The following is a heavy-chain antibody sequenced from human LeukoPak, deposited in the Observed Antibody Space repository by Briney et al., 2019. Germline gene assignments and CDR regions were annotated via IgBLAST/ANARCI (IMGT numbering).Heavy chain of an antibody. J-gene: IGHJ5*02. Sequence: KPSETLSLTCSVSGDSMSGYYWSWIRQPPGKGLEWIGYMYYSGTTNYNPSLKSRVTISADTSKNHFSLKLYSVTAADTAVYYCARHDNYPGFGRGFDPWGQGFLVTVTS. V-gene: IGHV4-59*08. D-gene: IGHD1-14*01. CDR1: GDSMSGYY. CDR3: ARHDNYPGFGRGFDP. CDR2: MYYSGTT.